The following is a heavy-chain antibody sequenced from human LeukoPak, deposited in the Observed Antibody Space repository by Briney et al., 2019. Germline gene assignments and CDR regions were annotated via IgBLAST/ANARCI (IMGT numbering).Heavy chain of an antibody. Sequence: SGGSLRLSCAASGFTFSDYYMSWIRQAPGKGLEWVANIKQDESEKNYVDSVKGRFTISRDNAKNLLYLQMNNLRAEDTAVYYCARRSGYYWDAFDIWGQGTMVTVSS. CDR1: GFTFSDYY. CDR3: ARRSGYYWDAFDI. V-gene: IGHV3-7*01. D-gene: IGHD3-22*01. J-gene: IGHJ3*02. CDR2: IKQDESEK.